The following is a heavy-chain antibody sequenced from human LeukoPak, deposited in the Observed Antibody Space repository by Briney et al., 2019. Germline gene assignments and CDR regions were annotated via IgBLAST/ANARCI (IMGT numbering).Heavy chain of an antibody. J-gene: IGHJ4*02. CDR3: ASRSSIWSGYQDTLYYFDS. D-gene: IGHD3-3*01. Sequence: SETLSLTCTVSGGSINSYYWSWIRQPPGKGLEWIGQIYYSGSTNYNPSLKSRVTKSVDTSKNQFSLKLSSVTAADTAVYYCASRSSIWSGYQDTLYYFDSWGQGTLVTVSS. V-gene: IGHV4-59*01. CDR1: GGSINSYY. CDR2: IYYSGST.